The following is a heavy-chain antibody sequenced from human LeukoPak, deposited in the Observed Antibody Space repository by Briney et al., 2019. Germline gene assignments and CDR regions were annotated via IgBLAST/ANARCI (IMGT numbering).Heavy chain of an antibody. V-gene: IGHV3-15*01. J-gene: IGHJ6*03. CDR3: TTGNGSSDPGPLTIFGVVPMPYYYYMDV. CDR2: IKSKTDGGTT. Sequence: PGGSLRLSCAASGFTFSNAWMSWVRQAPGKGLEWVGRIKSKTDGGTTDYAAPVKGRFTISRDDSKNTLYLQMNSLKTEDTAVYYCTTGNGSSDPGPLTIFGVVPMPYYYYMDVWGKGTTVTVSS. D-gene: IGHD3-3*01. CDR1: GFTFSNAW.